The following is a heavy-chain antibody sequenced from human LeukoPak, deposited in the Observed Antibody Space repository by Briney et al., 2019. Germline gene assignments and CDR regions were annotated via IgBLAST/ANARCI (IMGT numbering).Heavy chain of an antibody. J-gene: IGHJ4*02. CDR1: GFNFSSHA. CDR2: ISYDGNTR. V-gene: IGHV3-30*04. D-gene: IGHD6-19*01. Sequence: GGSLRLSCIASGFNFSSHALHWVRQAPGKGLEWVAVISYDGNTRFYADSVMGRFTISRDNSKDTVDLQMNTLRSEDTATYYCARWTEQWLEGGLDYWGQGNLVVVST. CDR3: ARWTEQWLEGGLDY.